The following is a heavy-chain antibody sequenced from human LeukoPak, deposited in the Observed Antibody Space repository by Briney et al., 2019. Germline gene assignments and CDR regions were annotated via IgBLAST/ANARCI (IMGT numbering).Heavy chain of an antibody. J-gene: IGHJ5*02. D-gene: IGHD3-22*01. CDR2: ISSSGSTI. CDR3: ARALIPTTYYYDSSGSNWFDP. CDR1: GFTFSDYY. Sequence: PGGSLRLSCAASGFTFSDYYMSWIRQAPGKGLEWVSYISSSGSTIYYADSVKGRFTISRDNAKNSLYLQMNSLRAEDTAVYYCARALIPTTYYYDSSGSNWFDPWGQGTLVTVSS. V-gene: IGHV3-11*01.